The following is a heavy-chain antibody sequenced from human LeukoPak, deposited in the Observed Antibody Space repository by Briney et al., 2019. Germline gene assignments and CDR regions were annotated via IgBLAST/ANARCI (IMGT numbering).Heavy chain of an antibody. CDR3: TKGAPDASYLYYFDY. D-gene: IGHD2-21*01. V-gene: IGHV3-23*01. CDR2: VSGNGGTT. CDR1: GFPFSSYV. Sequence: GGSLKLSCAASGFPFSSYVMSWVRQAPGKGLEWVSAVSGNGGTTYYADSVKGRFTISRDSSKNTLYLQMSSPRAEDTAIYYCTKGAPDASYLYYFDYWGQGTLVTVSS. J-gene: IGHJ4*02.